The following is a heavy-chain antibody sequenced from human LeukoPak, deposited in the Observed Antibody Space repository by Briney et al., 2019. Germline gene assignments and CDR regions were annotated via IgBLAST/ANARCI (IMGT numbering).Heavy chain of an antibody. J-gene: IGHJ3*02. Sequence: GGSLRLSCAASGFTFSSYSMNWVRQAPGKGLEWVSYISSSSSTIYYADSVKGRFTISRDNAKNSLYPQMNSLRAEDTAVYYCARDTGGSSGAFDIWGQGTMVTVSS. CDR3: ARDTGGSSGAFDI. CDR2: ISSSSSTI. V-gene: IGHV3-48*01. CDR1: GFTFSSYS. D-gene: IGHD1-26*01.